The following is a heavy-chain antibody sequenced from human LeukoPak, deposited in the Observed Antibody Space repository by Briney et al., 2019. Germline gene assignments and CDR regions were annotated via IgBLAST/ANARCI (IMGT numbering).Heavy chain of an antibody. Sequence: GGSLRLSCAASGFTFSSYSMNWVRQAPGKGLEWVSSISSSSSYIYYADSVKGRFTISRDNAKNSLYLQMNSLRDEDTALYYCATSDDSSGSDWGQGTLVTVSS. J-gene: IGHJ4*02. CDR2: ISSSSSYI. V-gene: IGHV3-21*01. CDR1: GFTFSSYS. D-gene: IGHD3-22*01. CDR3: ATSDDSSGSD.